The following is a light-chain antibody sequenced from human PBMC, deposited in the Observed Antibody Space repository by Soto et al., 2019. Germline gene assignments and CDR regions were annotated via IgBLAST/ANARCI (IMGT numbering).Light chain of an antibody. CDR3: QQYNTYLS. V-gene: IGKV1-5*01. CDR2: HAS. Sequence: DIQMTQSPSHLSASVGNRVTISCRASESISRWLAWYQQKPGKAATLLIYHASSLESGVPSRFSGSGTGTEFTLTISSLQPDDVATYYCQQYNTYLSFGQGTKVHI. J-gene: IGKJ1*01. CDR1: ESISRW.